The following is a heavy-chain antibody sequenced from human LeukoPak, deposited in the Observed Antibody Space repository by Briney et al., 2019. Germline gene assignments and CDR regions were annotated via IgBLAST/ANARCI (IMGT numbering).Heavy chain of an antibody. CDR2: INPNSGGT. J-gene: IGHJ4*02. D-gene: IGHD6-13*01. V-gene: IGHV1-2*04. CDR3: ARAAAGTGFDY. Sequence: ASVKVSCKASGYTFTGYYMHWVRQAPGQGLEWMGWINPNSGGTNYAQKFQGWVTMTRDTSISTAYMEPSRLRSDDTAVYYCARAAAGTGFDYWGQGTLVTVSS. CDR1: GYTFTGYY.